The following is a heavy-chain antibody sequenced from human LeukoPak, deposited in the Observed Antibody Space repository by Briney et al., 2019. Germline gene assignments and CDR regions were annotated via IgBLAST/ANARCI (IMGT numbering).Heavy chain of an antibody. D-gene: IGHD3-22*01. CDR2: IYYSGST. CDR3: ARARGAHYYDSSGYYGLYYFDY. Sequence: SETLSLTCTVSGGSISSYYWSWIRQPPGKGLEWVGFIYYSGSTNYTASLKSRVTISLDTSKNQLSLKLSSVTAADTAVYYCARARGAHYYDSSGYYGLYYFDYWGQGTLVTVSS. J-gene: IGHJ4*02. CDR1: GGSISSYY. V-gene: IGHV4-59*12.